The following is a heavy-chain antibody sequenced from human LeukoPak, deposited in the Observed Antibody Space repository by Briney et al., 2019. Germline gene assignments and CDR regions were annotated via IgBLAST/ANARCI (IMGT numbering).Heavy chain of an antibody. D-gene: IGHD3-22*01. CDR1: GFTFSSYG. V-gene: IGHV3-30*18. Sequence: PGRSLRLSCAASGFTFSSYGMHWVRQAPGKGLEWVAVISYDGSNKYYADSVKGRFTISRDNSKNTLYLQMNCLRAEDTAVYYCAKGATLVVVPFGFWDWGQGTLVTVSS. J-gene: IGHJ4*02. CDR3: AKGATLVVVPFGFWD. CDR2: ISYDGSNK.